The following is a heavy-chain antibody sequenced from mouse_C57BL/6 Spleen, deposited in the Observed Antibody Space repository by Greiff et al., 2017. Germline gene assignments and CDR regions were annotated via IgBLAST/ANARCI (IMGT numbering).Heavy chain of an antibody. CDR1: GFNIKDYY. J-gene: IGHJ3*01. CDR3: ARSGLQLGPFAY. D-gene: IGHD4-1*02. Sequence: EVQLQQSGAELVKPGASVKLSCTASGFNIKDYYMHWVKQRTEQGLEWIGRIDPEAGETKYAPNFQGNATIPADPSSNTAYLQRSSLTSEDTAVYYCARSGLQLGPFAYWGQGTLVTVSA. CDR2: IDPEAGET. V-gene: IGHV14-2*01.